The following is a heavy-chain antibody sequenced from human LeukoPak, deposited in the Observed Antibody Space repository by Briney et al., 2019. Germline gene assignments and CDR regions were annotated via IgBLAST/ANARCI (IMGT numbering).Heavy chain of an antibody. J-gene: IGHJ4*02. CDR3: ARDNTPYYDILTGYSDY. Sequence: SETLSLTCTVSGGSISSGSYYWSWIRQPAGKGLEWIGRIYTSGSTNYNPSLKSRVTISVDTSKNQFSLKLSSVTAADTAVYYCARDNTPYYDILTGYSDYWGQGTLVTVSS. CDR2: IYTSGST. CDR1: GGSISSGSYY. V-gene: IGHV4-61*02. D-gene: IGHD3-9*01.